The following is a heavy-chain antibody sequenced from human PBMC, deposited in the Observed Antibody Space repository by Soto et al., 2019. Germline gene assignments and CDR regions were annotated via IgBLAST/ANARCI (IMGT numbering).Heavy chain of an antibody. CDR2: IIPIFGTA. V-gene: IGHV1-69*01. Sequence: QVQLVQSGAEVKKPGSWVKVYCKASGGTFSSYAISWVRQAPGQGLEWMGGIIPIFGTANYAQKLQGRVTITADESTSTAYMELSSLRSEDTAVYYCARKGGYSGYARYYYYGMDVWGQGTTVTVSS. CDR1: GGTFSSYA. J-gene: IGHJ6*02. D-gene: IGHD5-12*01. CDR3: ARKGGYSGYARYYYYGMDV.